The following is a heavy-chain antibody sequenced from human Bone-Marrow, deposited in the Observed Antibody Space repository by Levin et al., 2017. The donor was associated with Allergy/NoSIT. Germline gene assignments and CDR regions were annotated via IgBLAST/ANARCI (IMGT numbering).Heavy chain of an antibody. D-gene: IGHD3-22*01. J-gene: IGHJ4*02. CDR2: ISYDGSNK. CDR1: GFTFSSYA. V-gene: IGHV3-30*04. CDR3: ARDRNYYDSSGPYYFDY. Sequence: GGSLRLSCAASGFTFSSYAMHWVRQAPGKGLEWVAVISYDGSNKYYADSVKGRFTISRDNSKNTLYLQMNSLRAEDTAVYYCARDRNYYDSSGPYYFDYWGQGTLVTVSS.